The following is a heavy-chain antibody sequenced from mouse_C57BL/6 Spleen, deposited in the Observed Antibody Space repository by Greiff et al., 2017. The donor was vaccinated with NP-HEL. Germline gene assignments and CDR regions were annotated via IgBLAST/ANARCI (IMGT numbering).Heavy chain of an antibody. J-gene: IGHJ3*01. CDR2: IYPGSGST. V-gene: IGHV1-55*01. CDR1: GYTFTSYW. D-gene: IGHD2-5*01. Sequence: VQLQQSGAELVKPGASVKMSCKASGYTFTSYWITWVKQRPGQGLEWIGDIYPGSGSTNYNEKFKSKATLTVDTSSSTADMQLSSLTSEDSAVYYCARGGSNYVPFAYWGQGTLVTVSA. CDR3: ARGGSNYVPFAY.